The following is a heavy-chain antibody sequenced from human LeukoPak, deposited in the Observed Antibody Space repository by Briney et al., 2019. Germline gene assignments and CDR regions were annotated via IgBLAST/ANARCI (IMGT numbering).Heavy chain of an antibody. CDR3: ARHGYTASHYFLDY. J-gene: IGHJ4*02. CDR1: SGSINSYY. Sequence: SETLSLTCTVSSGSINSYYWGWVRQPAGRGLEWIGRIYTTGNTHYNPSLKSRLTMSIDTSRRQFSLNRTSVTAADTAIYYCARHGYTASHYFLDYWSQGTLVTVSS. V-gene: IGHV4-4*07. CDR2: IYTTGNT. D-gene: IGHD3-16*01.